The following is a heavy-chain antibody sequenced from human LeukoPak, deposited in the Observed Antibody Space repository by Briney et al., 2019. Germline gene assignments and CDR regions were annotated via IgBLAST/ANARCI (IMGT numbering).Heavy chain of an antibody. D-gene: IGHD2-2*02. Sequence: SLQISCQGSGYSFTSYCSGGVGRLPGKGRDWMGNIYPGDSATRNRPSFQGQVTISAAKSISTAYLQWSSLKAWDTGMYYCARGGLYVDPWGQGPLVSVSS. CDR3: ARGGLYVDP. CDR1: GYSFTSYC. V-gene: IGHV5-51*01. CDR2: IYPGDSAT. J-gene: IGHJ5*02.